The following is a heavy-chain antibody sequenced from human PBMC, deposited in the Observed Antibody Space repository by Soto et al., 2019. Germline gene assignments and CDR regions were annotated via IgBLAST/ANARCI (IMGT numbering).Heavy chain of an antibody. D-gene: IGHD3-16*01. V-gene: IGHV3-30*18. CDR3: AKDLGRYNYGMDV. J-gene: IGHJ6*02. CDR1: GLTFNTYG. CDR2: ISYDGSNK. Sequence: GGSLRLSCAASGLTFNTYGMHWVRQAPGKGLEWVAVISYDGSNKYYVDSVKGRFTISRDNSKNTLYLQMNSLRGEDTAVYYCAKDLGRYNYGMDVWGQGTTVTVSS.